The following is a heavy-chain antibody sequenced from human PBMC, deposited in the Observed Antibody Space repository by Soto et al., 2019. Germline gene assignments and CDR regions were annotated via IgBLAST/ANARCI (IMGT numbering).Heavy chain of an antibody. CDR1: GYTFTTYD. D-gene: IGHD1-20*01. J-gene: IGHJ5*02. Sequence: QVQLVQSGAEVKRPGASVKVSCEASGYTFTTYDINWVRQASGQGLEWMGCVNPSSGNTVYAQKCHGRVTMTRDTSISTAYRELSSLKSEDTAICYCERASLYIWTDHWGQGTLVSVSS. V-gene: IGHV1-8*01. CDR3: ERASLYIWTDH. CDR2: VNPSSGNT.